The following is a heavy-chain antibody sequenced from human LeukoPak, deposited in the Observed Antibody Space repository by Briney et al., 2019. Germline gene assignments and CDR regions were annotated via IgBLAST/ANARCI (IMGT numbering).Heavy chain of an antibody. D-gene: IGHD2-2*01. CDR1: GGTFSSYA. J-gene: IGHJ4*02. V-gene: IGHV1-69*05. CDR3: ASLGRRCSSTSCRSADY. Sequence: GASVKVSCKASGGTFSSYAISWVRQAPGQGLEWMGGIIPIFGTANYAQKFQGRVTITTDESTSTAYMELSSLRSEDTAVYYCASLGRRCSSTSCRSADYWGQGTLVTVSS. CDR2: IIPIFGTA.